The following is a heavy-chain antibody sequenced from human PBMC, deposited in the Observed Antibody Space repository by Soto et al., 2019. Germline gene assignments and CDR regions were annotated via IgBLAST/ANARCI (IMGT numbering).Heavy chain of an antibody. Sequence: EVQLVESGGGLVQPGGSLRLSCAASGFTFSDYWMHWVRQAPGKGLVWVSRIYSEESTIIYADSVKGRFTISRDNAKNTLYLQMNSLSAEDTAVYYCARVGRGNVAFDYWGQGTLVTVSS. CDR1: GFTFSDYW. CDR3: ARVGRGNVAFDY. V-gene: IGHV3-74*01. D-gene: IGHD3-10*01. J-gene: IGHJ4*02. CDR2: IYSEESTI.